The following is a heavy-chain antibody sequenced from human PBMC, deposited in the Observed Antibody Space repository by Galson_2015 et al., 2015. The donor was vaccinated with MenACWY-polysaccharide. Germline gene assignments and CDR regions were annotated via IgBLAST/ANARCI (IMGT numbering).Heavy chain of an antibody. CDR3: ARGYNRAFDY. CDR2: IYSGGSI. V-gene: IGHV3-53*01. CDR1: GFSVSVSH. D-gene: IGHD1-1*01. Sequence: SLRLSCAASGFSVSVSHMSWVRQAPGKGLEWVSVIYSGGSIYYADSVKGRFTISRDNSKDTLYLQMNSLRADDTAVYYCARGYNRAFDYWGQGTLVTVSS. J-gene: IGHJ4*02.